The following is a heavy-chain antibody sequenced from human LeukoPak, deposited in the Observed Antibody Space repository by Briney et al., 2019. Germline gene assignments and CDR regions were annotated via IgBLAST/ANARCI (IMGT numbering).Heavy chain of an antibody. CDR2: IHYSGGA. D-gene: IGHD3-22*01. CDR1: GGSISTYY. CDR3: ARSYYECAGSNIDC. V-gene: IGHV4-59*01. Sequence: SETLSLTCTVSGGSISTYYWSWIRQPPGKGLEWIGYIHYSGGAYYNPSLKSRVTISVDTSKNQFSLKLTSLTAADTAVYYCARSYYECAGSNIDCWGQGTLVTVSS. J-gene: IGHJ4*02.